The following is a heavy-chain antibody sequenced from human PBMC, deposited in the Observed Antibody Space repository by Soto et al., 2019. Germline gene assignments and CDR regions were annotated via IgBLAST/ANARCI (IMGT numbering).Heavy chain of an antibody. V-gene: IGHV3-30*04. J-gene: IGHJ4*02. CDR1: GFTFTNNT. Sequence: QVPLVESGGGVVQPGTSLRLSCVASGFTFTNNTMHWARQAPGKGLEWVGVISYDGRRKYYADAVRGRFTISRDNSKDTLYLPMSSLGVDGTAVYSCAKGDTPVATPYFGYWGQGTLVTVST. D-gene: IGHD5-18*01. CDR3: AKGDTPVATPYFGY. CDR2: ISYDGRRK.